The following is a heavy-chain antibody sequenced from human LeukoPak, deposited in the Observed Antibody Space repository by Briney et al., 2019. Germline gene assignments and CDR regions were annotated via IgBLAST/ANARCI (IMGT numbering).Heavy chain of an antibody. D-gene: IGHD6-13*01. Sequence: GGSLRLSCAASGFTFSSYSMNWVRQAPGKGLEWVSSISSSSSYIYYADSVKGRFTISRDNAKNSLYLQMNSLRAEGTAVYYCARDTSSWYLGGDYYFDYWGQGTLVTVSS. J-gene: IGHJ4*02. CDR2: ISSSSSYI. V-gene: IGHV3-21*01. CDR3: ARDTSSWYLGGDYYFDY. CDR1: GFTFSSYS.